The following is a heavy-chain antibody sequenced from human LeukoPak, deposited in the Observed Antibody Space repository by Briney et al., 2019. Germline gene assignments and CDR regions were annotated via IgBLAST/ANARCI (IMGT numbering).Heavy chain of an antibody. J-gene: IGHJ3*02. CDR3: VRDHVGGSCVDCPLGDAFDT. Sequence: GGSLRLSCAASGFTFDEYAMHWVRQAPGKGLEWVSGISWSRYIIEYADSVRGRFTISRDNAKNSLFLQMNSLRAEDSAMYYCVRDHVGGSCVDCPLGDAFDTWGQGTMVTVSS. CDR2: ISWSRYII. V-gene: IGHV3-9*01. D-gene: IGHD2-15*01. CDR1: GFTFDEYA.